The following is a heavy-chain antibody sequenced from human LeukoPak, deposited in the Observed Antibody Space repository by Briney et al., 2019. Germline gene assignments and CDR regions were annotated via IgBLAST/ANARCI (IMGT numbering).Heavy chain of an antibody. J-gene: IGHJ4*02. CDR3: ARINWNYFDY. CDR2: IYYSGNT. D-gene: IGHD3-3*01. V-gene: IGHV4-59*08. CDR1: GGSVSSYY. Sequence: SETLSLTCTVSGGSVSSYYWSWVRQPPGKGLEWIGYIYYSGNTNYNPSLKSRLTMSADRSRNQFSLNLNSVTAADTAVYYCARINWNYFDYWGQGILVTVAS.